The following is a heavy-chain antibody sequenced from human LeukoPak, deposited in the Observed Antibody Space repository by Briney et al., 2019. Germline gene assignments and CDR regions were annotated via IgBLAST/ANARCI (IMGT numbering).Heavy chain of an antibody. CDR1: GFTFSSYW. CDR2: IKQGGNEK. V-gene: IGHV3-7*01. J-gene: IGHJ6*04. D-gene: IGHD3-10*02. CDR3: AELGITMIGGV. Sequence: GGSLRLSCEGSGFTFSSYWMSWVRQAPGKGLEWVANIKQGGNEKYYVDSVKGRFTISRDNAKNSLYLQMNSLRAEDTAVYYCAELGITMIGGVWGKGTTVTISS.